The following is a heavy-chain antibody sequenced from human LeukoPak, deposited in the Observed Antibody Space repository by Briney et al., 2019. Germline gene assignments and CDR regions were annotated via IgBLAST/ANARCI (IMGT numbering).Heavy chain of an antibody. D-gene: IGHD3-3*01. CDR1: GYSISSGYY. CDR3: ARHLDGTYYDFWSGPFDAFDI. V-gene: IGHV4-38-2*01. CDR2: IYHSGST. Sequence: SETLSLTCAVSGYSISSGYYWGWIRQPPGKGLEWIGSIYHSGSTYYNPSLKSRVTISVDTSKNQFSLKLSSVTAADTDVYYCARHLDGTYYDFWSGPFDAFDIWGQGTMVTVSS. J-gene: IGHJ3*02.